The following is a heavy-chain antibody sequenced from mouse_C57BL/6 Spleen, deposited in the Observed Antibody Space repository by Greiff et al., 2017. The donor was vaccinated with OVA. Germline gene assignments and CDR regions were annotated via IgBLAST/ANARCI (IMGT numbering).Heavy chain of an antibody. J-gene: IGHJ2*01. CDR1: GYTFTSYW. Sequence: VQLQQSGAELVMPGASVKLSCKASGYTFTSYWMHWVKQRPGQGLEWIGEIDPSDSYTNYNQKFKGKSTLTVDKSSSTAYMQLSSLTSEDSAVYYCARWNYEDYFDYWGQGTTLTVSS. CDR2: IDPSDSYT. V-gene: IGHV1-69*01. CDR3: ARWNYEDYFDY. D-gene: IGHD1-1*01.